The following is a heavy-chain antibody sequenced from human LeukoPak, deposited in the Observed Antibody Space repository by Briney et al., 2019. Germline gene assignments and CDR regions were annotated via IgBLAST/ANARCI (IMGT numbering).Heavy chain of an antibody. Sequence: SGTLSLTCAVSGGSISSSNWWSWVRQPPGKGLEWIGEIYHSGSTNYNPSLKSRVTISVDKSKNQFSLKLSSVTAADTAVYYCARGGSMVRGVITAIYYYYGMDVWGQGTTVTVSS. CDR1: GGSISSSNW. J-gene: IGHJ6*02. D-gene: IGHD3-10*01. CDR2: IYHSGST. V-gene: IGHV4-4*02. CDR3: ARGGSMVRGVITAIYYYYGMDV.